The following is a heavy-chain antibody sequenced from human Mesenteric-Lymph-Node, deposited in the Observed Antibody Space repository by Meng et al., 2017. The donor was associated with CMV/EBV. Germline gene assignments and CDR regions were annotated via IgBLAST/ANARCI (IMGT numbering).Heavy chain of an antibody. CDR3: ARINRIVRLFGVVTLFDY. V-gene: IGHV4-30-4*08. Sequence: SITKGDYYWTWIRQPQGKGLEWIGYIYNSGGTYYPPSLESRLTMSLDVSNNQFSLKLSSVTAADTAVYYCARINRIVRLFGVVTLFDYWGQGTLVTVSS. CDR1: SITKGDYY. CDR2: IYNSGGT. J-gene: IGHJ4*02. D-gene: IGHD3-3*01.